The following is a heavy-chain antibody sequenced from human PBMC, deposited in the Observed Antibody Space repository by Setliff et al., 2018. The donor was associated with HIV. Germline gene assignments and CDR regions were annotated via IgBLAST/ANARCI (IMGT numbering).Heavy chain of an antibody. CDR2: INPNSGDT. J-gene: IGHJ5*02. D-gene: IGHD3-22*01. Sequence: ASVKVSCKASGYTFTGYFIHLLRQAPGQGLEWMGRINPNSGDTNYAQKFQGRVTMTRDTSITTAYMDLSRLTSDDTAVYYCAREDHYDRFLDHWGQGTLVAVSS. V-gene: IGHV1-2*06. CDR3: AREDHYDRFLDH. CDR1: GYTFTGYF.